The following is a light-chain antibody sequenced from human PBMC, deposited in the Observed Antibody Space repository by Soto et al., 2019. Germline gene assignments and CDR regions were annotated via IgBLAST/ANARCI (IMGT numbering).Light chain of an antibody. Sequence: EIVMTQSPATLSVSPGERATLSCRASQSVDSNLVWYQQKPGQSPRLLIFRASPRATGIPARFSGSGSGTEFTLTISSLQSEDFAVYYCQQYHHWPPITFGQGTRLEIK. V-gene: IGKV3-15*01. CDR2: RAS. J-gene: IGKJ5*01. CDR3: QQYHHWPPIT. CDR1: QSVDSN.